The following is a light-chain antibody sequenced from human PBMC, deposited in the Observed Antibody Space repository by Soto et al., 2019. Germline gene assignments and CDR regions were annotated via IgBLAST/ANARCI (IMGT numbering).Light chain of an antibody. V-gene: IGLV2-14*01. J-gene: IGLJ2*01. Sequence: QSALTQPASVSGSPGQSITISCTGTSSDVGGYNYVSWYQQHPGKAPKLMIYEVINRPSGVSYRFSGSKSGNTASLTISGLQAEDEADYYCSSYPSSSTLVFGGGTKLTVL. CDR2: EVI. CDR1: SSDVGGYNY. CDR3: SSYPSSSTLV.